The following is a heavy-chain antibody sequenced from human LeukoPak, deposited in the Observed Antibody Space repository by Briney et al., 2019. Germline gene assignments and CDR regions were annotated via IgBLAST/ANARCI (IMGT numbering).Heavy chain of an antibody. CDR3: ARGNDILTAFDY. CDR2: IKSNTDGGTT. D-gene: IGHD3-9*01. J-gene: IGHJ4*02. V-gene: IGHV3-15*01. Sequence: GGSLRLSCAASGFTFSNVWMTWVRQAPGKGLEWVGRIKSNTDGGTTDYAAPVKGRFSISRDNAKNSLYLQMNSLRAEDTAVYYCARGNDILTAFDYWGQGTLVTVSS. CDR1: GFTFSNVW.